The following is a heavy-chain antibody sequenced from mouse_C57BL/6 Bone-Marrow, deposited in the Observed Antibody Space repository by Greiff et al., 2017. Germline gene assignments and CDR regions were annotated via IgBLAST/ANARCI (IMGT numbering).Heavy chain of an antibody. V-gene: IGHV1-64*01. CDR3: ASPPRLEPNWYFDV. Sequence: QVQLQQPGAELVKPGASVKLSCKASGYTFTSYWMHWVKQRPGQGLEWIGMIHPNSGSTNYNEQFKSKATLTVDKSSSTAYMQLSSLTSEDSAVYYSASPPRLEPNWYFDVWGTGTTVTVSA. J-gene: IGHJ1*03. CDR1: GYTFTSYW. CDR2: IHPNSGST.